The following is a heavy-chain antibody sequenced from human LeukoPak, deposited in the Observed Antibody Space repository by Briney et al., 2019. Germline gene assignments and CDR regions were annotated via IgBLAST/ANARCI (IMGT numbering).Heavy chain of an antibody. CDR2: NSSGGTYI. V-gene: IGHV3-21*01. Sequence: PGGSLSLFCAASGFNYSRYSMNWVRQAPGKGLEWVSSNSSGGTYIYYADSVKGRFSISRDNAKNSLYLHLNSLRAEATAAYYCATSLGFGHADYWGQGTLVTVSS. J-gene: IGHJ4*02. CDR1: GFNYSRYS. D-gene: IGHD3-3*02. CDR3: ATSLGFGHADY.